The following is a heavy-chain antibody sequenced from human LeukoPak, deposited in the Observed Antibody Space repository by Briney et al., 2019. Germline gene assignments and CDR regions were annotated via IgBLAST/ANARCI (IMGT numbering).Heavy chain of an antibody. V-gene: IGHV3-53*01. CDR3: ARSVQLDPWGAFDI. CDR2: IYSGGST. CDR1: GFTVSSNY. Sequence: GGSLRLSCAASGFTVSSNYMSWVRQAPGKGLEWVSVIYSGGSTFYPDTVKGRYSISRDTSKNTLYLQMSSLRAGDTAVYYCARSVQLDPWGAFDIWGQGTVVPVSS. D-gene: IGHD1-1*01. J-gene: IGHJ3*02.